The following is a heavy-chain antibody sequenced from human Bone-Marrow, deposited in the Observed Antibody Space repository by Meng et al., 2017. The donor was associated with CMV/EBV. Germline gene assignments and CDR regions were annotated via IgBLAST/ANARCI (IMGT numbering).Heavy chain of an antibody. D-gene: IGHD1-26*01. CDR3: ARDHGIVGATRFDY. V-gene: IGHV1-69*10. J-gene: IGHJ4*02. CDR2: IIPILGIA. Sequence: SVKVSCKASGGTFSSYAISWVRQAPGQGLEWMGGIIPILGIANYAQKFQGRVTITADKSTSTAYMELSSLRSEDTAVYYCARDHGIVGATRFDYWGQGPLVTVSS. CDR1: GGTFSSYA.